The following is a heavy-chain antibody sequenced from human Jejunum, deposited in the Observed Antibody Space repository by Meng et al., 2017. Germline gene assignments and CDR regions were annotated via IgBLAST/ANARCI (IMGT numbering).Heavy chain of an antibody. CDR2: ISDSGNT. CDR3: ARVVRYDFWNSYQTGRSPGNGYFDY. D-gene: IGHD3-3*01. CDR1: GGSVNSYDYY. Sequence: SETLSLTCTVSGGSVNSYDYYSIWLRPPPGKGLEWIGFISDSGNTNYNPSLKSRVTISIDTSENQFSLILISLTAAATAVYYCARVVRYDFWNSYQTGRSPGNGYFDYWGHGTRVTVSS. J-gene: IGHJ4*01. V-gene: IGHV4-61*08.